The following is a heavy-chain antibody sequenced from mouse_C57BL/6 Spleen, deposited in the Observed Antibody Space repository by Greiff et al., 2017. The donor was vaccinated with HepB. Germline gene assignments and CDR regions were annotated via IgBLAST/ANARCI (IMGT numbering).Heavy chain of an antibody. Sequence: EVQVVESGPGLVKPSQSLSLTCSVTGYSITSGYYWNWIRQFPGNKLEWMGYISYDGSNNYNPSLKNRISITRDTSKNQFFLKLNSVTTEDTATYYCASLGSYWYFDVWGTGTTVTVSS. V-gene: IGHV3-6*01. CDR1: GYSITSGYY. D-gene: IGHD2-14*01. CDR3: ASLGSYWYFDV. CDR2: ISYDGSN. J-gene: IGHJ1*03.